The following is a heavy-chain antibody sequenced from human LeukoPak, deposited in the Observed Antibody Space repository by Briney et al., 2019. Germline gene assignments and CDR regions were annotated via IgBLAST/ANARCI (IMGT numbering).Heavy chain of an antibody. CDR3: VRGGGLDFWSGYYTFGTVDV. J-gene: IGHJ6*04. CDR1: GYSFTSYW. D-gene: IGHD3-3*01. V-gene: IGHV5-51*01. CDR2: IYPGDSDT. Sequence: GESLKISCKGSGYSFTSYWIGWVRQMPGKGLEWMGIIYPGDSDTGYSPSFQGQVTISADKSISTAYLQWSSLKASDTAMYYCVRGGGLDFWSGYYTFGTVDVWGKGTTVTVSS.